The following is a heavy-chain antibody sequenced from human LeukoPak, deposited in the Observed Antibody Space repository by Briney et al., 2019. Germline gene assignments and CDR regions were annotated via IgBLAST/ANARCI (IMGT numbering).Heavy chain of an antibody. CDR1: GFTFGSYS. J-gene: IGHJ4*02. Sequence: GGSLRLSCAASGFTFGSYSMNWVRQAPGKGLEWISYISSSSTTIYYADSVKGRFTISRDNAKNSLYLQMNSLRAEDTAVYYCAKIRLPDYWGQGTLVTVSS. V-gene: IGHV3-48*04. CDR2: ISSSSTTI. CDR3: AKIRLPDY.